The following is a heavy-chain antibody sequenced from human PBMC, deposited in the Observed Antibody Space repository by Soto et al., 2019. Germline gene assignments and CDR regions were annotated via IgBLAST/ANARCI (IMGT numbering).Heavy chain of an antibody. Sequence: EVQLVESGGGLVQPGGSLRLSCAASEITVDSSYMSWVRQAPGKGLEWVSVIYSDGSTYYADSVKGRFTISRHNFKNTVYLQMNSLRAEDTAVYYCARDWQRNHLGYWGQGTLVIVSS. CDR1: EITVDSSY. CDR3: ARDWQRNHLGY. D-gene: IGHD6-25*01. V-gene: IGHV3-53*04. J-gene: IGHJ4*02. CDR2: IYSDGST.